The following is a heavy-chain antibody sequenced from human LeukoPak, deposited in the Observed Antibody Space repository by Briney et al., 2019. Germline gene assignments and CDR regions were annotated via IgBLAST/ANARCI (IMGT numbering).Heavy chain of an antibody. CDR1: GFTFSSYW. Sequence: GGSLRLSCAASGFTFSSYWMSWVRQAPGKGLEWVANIKQDGGEKYYVDSVKGRFTISRDNAKNSLYLQMNSLRAEDTAVYNCARQGSLWFGESREDYWGQGTLVTVSS. J-gene: IGHJ4*02. CDR3: ARQGSLWFGESREDY. D-gene: IGHD3-10*01. CDR2: IKQDGGEK. V-gene: IGHV3-7*01.